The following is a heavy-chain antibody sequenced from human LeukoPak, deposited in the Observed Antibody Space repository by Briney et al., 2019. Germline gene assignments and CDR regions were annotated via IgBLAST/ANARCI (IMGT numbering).Heavy chain of an antibody. CDR3: ARGDPSRYCSGGSCFSVQPTFDY. Sequence: SETLSLTCAVYGGSFSGHYWGWIRQPPGKGLEWIGEINDSGSTNYNPSLKSRVTISVDTSKNQFSLKLNSVTAADTAVYYCARGDPSRYCSGGSCFSVQPTFDYWGQGTLVTVSS. CDR1: GGSFSGHY. V-gene: IGHV4-34*01. CDR2: INDSGST. J-gene: IGHJ4*02. D-gene: IGHD2-15*01.